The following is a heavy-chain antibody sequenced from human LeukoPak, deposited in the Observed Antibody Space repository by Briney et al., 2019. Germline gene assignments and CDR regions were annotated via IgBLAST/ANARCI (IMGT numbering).Heavy chain of an antibody. CDR1: GFTFSSYA. J-gene: IGHJ4*02. CDR3: AKDKVLRYFDWLFDLDY. V-gene: IGHV3-30*04. D-gene: IGHD3-9*01. CDR2: ISYDGSNK. Sequence: PGRSLRLSCAASGFTFSSYAMHWVRQAPGKGLEWVAVISYDGSNKYYADSVKGRFTISRDNSKNTLYLQMNSLRAEDTAEYYCAKDKVLRYFDWLFDLDYWGQGTLVTVSS.